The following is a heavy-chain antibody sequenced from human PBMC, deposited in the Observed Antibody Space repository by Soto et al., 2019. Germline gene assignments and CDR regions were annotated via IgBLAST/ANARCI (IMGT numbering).Heavy chain of an antibody. J-gene: IGHJ6*02. D-gene: IGHD4-4*01. CDR1: GYTFTSYY. CDR3: AVGSNYLSMDV. Sequence: QVQLVQSGAEVKKPGASVKVSCKASGYTFTSYYMHWVRLAPGQGLEWMGIINPDGGGTSYAQQFQSRVIMTRDTSTSTVYNEMSSLRSEHTAVYYCAVGSNYLSMDVWGQGTTVTVSS. V-gene: IGHV1-46*01. CDR2: INPDGGGT.